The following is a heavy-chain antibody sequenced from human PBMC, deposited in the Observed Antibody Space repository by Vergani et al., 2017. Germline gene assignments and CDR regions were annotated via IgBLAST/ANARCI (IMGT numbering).Heavy chain of an antibody. D-gene: IGHD3-3*01. J-gene: IGHJ6*02. V-gene: IGHV1-69*01. CDR1: GGTFSSYA. CDR2: IIPIFGTA. CDR3: ASRDITIFGVVIIRGYYYYGMDV. Sequence: QVQLEQSGAEVKKPGSSVKVSCKASGGTFSSYAISWVRQAPGQGLEWMGGIIPIFGTANYAQKFQGRVTITADESTSTAYMELSSLRSEDTAVYYCASRDITIFGVVIIRGYYYYGMDVWGQGTTVTVSS.